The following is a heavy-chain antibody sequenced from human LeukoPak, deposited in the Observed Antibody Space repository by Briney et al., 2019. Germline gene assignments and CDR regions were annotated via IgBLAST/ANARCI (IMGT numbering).Heavy chain of an antibody. D-gene: IGHD5-18*01. V-gene: IGHV1-69*05. CDR1: GGTFSSYA. CDR2: IIPIFGTS. CDR3: ARGLDASMETAYDY. J-gene: IGHJ4*02. Sequence: ASVKVSCKASGGTFSSYAISWVRQAPGQGLEWMGGIIPIFGTSNYAQKLQGRVTISTDESTSTACMEVSSLRSEDTAIYYCARGLDASMETAYDYWGQGTLVTVSS.